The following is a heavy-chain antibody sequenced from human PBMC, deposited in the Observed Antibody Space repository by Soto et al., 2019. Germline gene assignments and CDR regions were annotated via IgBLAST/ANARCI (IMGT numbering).Heavy chain of an antibody. V-gene: IGHV3-9*01. D-gene: IGHD1-1*01. CDR3: AKDIEGLSTGLHPGYYGMDV. CDR1: GFTFDDYA. J-gene: IGHJ6*02. Sequence: EVQLVESGGGLVQPGRSLRLSCAASGFTFDDYAMHWVRQAPGKGLEWVSGISWNSGSIGYADSVKGRFTISRDNAKNSLYLQMNSLRAEDTALYYRAKDIEGLSTGLHPGYYGMDVWGQGTTVTVSS. CDR2: ISWNSGSI.